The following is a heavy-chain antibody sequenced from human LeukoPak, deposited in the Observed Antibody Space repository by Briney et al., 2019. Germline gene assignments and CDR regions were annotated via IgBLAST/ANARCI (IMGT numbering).Heavy chain of an antibody. Sequence: GGSLRLSCAVSGVPFSVYEMNWVRQAPGKGVEWVSNIASSGTTIYYADSVKGRFSISRDHAMSSLYLQMNSLRVEDTAVYYCALLAVASDFDYWGQGALVTVSS. D-gene: IGHD6-19*01. CDR3: ALLAVASDFDY. CDR2: IASSGTTI. J-gene: IGHJ4*02. V-gene: IGHV3-48*03. CDR1: GVPFSVYE.